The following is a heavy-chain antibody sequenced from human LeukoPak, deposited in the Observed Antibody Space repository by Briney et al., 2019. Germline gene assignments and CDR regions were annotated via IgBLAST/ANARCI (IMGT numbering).Heavy chain of an antibody. J-gene: IGHJ4*02. CDR1: GYTFTSYA. Sequence: ASVKVSCKASGYTFTSYAMHWVRQAPGQRLEWMGWINAGNGNTKYSQKFQGRVTITRDTSASTAYMELSSPRSEDTAVYYCARPQISGWYGDFDYWGQGTLVTVSS. D-gene: IGHD6-13*01. CDR2: INAGNGNT. V-gene: IGHV1-3*01. CDR3: ARPQISGWYGDFDY.